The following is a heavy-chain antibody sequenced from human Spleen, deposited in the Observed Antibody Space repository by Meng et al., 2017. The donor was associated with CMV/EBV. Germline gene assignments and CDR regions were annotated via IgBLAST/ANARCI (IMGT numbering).Heavy chain of an antibody. J-gene: IGHJ4*02. V-gene: IGHV4-59*12. Sequence: SETLSLTCTVSGGSISSYYWSWIRQPPGKGLEWIGTIYYRGSTYYNPSLKSRVTISVDTSKNQFSLKLSSVTAADTAVYYCARDPTLEYLYYFDYWGQGTLVTVSS. CDR3: ARDPTLEYLYYFDY. CDR2: IYYRGST. CDR1: GGSISSYY. D-gene: IGHD2/OR15-2a*01.